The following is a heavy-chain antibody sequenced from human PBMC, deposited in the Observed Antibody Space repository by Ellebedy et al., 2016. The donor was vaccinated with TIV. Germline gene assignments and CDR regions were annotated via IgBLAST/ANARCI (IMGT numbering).Heavy chain of an antibody. J-gene: IGHJ4*02. Sequence: GESLKISXAASGLTISDNYMSWVRQAPGKGLEWVAILHSGGTTFYADSVKGRFTISRDSSKNTLYLQMNSLRVEDTAVYYCARAPTVTSVFDCWGQGTLVTVSS. D-gene: IGHD4-17*01. V-gene: IGHV3-53*01. CDR3: ARAPTVTSVFDC. CDR1: GLTISDNY. CDR2: LHSGGTT.